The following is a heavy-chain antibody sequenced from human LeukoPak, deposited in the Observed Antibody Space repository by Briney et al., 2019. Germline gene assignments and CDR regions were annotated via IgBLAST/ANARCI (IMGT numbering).Heavy chain of an antibody. CDR1: GFTVSSNY. CDR2: IYSGGST. J-gene: IGHJ4*02. D-gene: IGHD3-10*01. CDR3: ARGVSRGSDNSN. Sequence: GGSLRLSCAASGFTVSSNYMSSVRQAPGKGLEWVSVIYSGGSTYYADSVKGRFTTSRDNSKNTLYLKMNSLRAEDTAVYYCARGVSRGSDNSNWGQGTLVTVSS. V-gene: IGHV3-66*01.